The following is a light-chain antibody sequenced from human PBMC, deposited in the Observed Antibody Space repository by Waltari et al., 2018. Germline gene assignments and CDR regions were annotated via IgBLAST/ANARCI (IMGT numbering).Light chain of an antibody. CDR1: NSDIATYNR. V-gene: IGLV2-18*02. Sequence: QSALTQPPSVSGSPGQSVPISCTGTNSDIATYNRVSWYQQSPGTAPKPIIYDVHNRPSGVSDRFSGSKSGNTASLTISGLQAGDEADYYCSSYTTNTRFFGGGTKVTVL. CDR2: DVH. CDR3: SSYTTNTRF. J-gene: IGLJ2*01.